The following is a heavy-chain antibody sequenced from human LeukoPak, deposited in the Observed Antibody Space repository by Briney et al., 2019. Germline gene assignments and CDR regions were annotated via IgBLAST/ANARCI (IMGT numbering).Heavy chain of an antibody. CDR2: IYYSGAS. CDR1: GIIFSSAW. V-gene: IGHV4-59*04. CDR3: ARHWTLTSCI. J-gene: IGHJ4*02. Sequence: PGGSLRLSCAASGIIFSSAWMSWVRQAPGKGLEWIANIYYSGASYFNPSLKSRVSISVDTSKNQFSLTLKSVTAADTATYYCARHWTLTSCIWGQGSLVTVS. D-gene: IGHD2-8*01.